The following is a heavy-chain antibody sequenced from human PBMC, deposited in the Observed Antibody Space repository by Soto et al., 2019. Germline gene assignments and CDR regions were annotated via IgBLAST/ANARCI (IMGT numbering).Heavy chain of an antibody. V-gene: IGHV1-18*01. CDR1: GYTFTSYG. D-gene: IGHD1-26*01. J-gene: IGHJ4*02. CDR3: ARGVGWEPLDY. CDR2: ISAYNGNT. Sequence: QVQLVQSGAEVKKPGASVKVSCKASGYTFTSYGISWVRQAPGQGLEWMGWISAYNGNTNYAQKLQGRVTMTTDTSPSTAYMDLRSLRSDYTGVYYCARGVGWEPLDYWGQGTLVTVSS.